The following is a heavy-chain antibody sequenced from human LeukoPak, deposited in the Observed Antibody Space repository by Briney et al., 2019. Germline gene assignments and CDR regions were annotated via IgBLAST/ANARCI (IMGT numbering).Heavy chain of an antibody. CDR2: IRYEGSYK. CDR1: GFTFSSYG. D-gene: IGHD3-22*01. CDR3: AKDGSRMDYYDSSDDQAFDI. Sequence: PGGSLRLSCAASGFTFSSYGMHWVRQAPGKGLEWAAFIRYEGSYKYYVDSVKGRFTISRDNSKNTLYLQMNSLRAEDTAVYYCAKDGSRMDYYDSSDDQAFDIWGQGTMATVSS. J-gene: IGHJ3*02. V-gene: IGHV3-30*02.